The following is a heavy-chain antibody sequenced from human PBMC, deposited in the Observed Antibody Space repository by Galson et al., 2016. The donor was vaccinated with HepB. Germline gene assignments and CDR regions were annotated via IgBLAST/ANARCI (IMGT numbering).Heavy chain of an antibody. J-gene: IGHJ4*02. V-gene: IGHV3-33*01. Sequence: SLRLSCAASGFTFSSYGMHWVRQAPGKGLEWVALMWYDGSKKYYADSVKGRFTISRDNSKNTLYLQIDSLRAEDTAVYYCARDLTGWGFDYWGQGTLVTVSS. CDR2: MWYDGSKK. CDR1: GFTFSSYG. CDR3: ARDLTGWGFDY. D-gene: IGHD3-9*01.